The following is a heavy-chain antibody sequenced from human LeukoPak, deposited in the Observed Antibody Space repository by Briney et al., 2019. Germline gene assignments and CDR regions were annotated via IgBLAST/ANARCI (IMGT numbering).Heavy chain of an antibody. V-gene: IGHV4-39*07. J-gene: IGHJ6*02. CDR1: GGSISSSSYY. Sequence: PSETLSLTCTVSGGSISSSSYYWGWIRQPPGKGLEWIGSIYYSGSTYYNPSLKSRVTISVDTSKNQFSLKLSSVTAADTAVYYCARSHPSDPIGGGRMDVWGQGTTVTVSS. CDR3: ARSHPSDPIGGGRMDV. CDR2: IYYSGST. D-gene: IGHD3-16*01.